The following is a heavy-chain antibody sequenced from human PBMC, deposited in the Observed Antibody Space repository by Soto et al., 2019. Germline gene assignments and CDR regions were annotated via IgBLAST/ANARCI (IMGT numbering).Heavy chain of an antibody. D-gene: IGHD2-2*01. CDR1: GGSFSGYY. J-gene: IGHJ6*02. CDR3: ARATRYCSSTSCYVTGTNYYYYGMDV. CDR2: INHSGST. V-gene: IGHV4-34*01. Sequence: QVQLQQWGAGLLKPSETLSLTCAVYGGSFSGYYWSWIRQPPGKGLEWIGEINHSGSTNYNPSLKSRVTISVDTSKNQFSLKLSSVTAADTAVYYCARATRYCSSTSCYVTGTNYYYYGMDVWGQGTTVTVSS.